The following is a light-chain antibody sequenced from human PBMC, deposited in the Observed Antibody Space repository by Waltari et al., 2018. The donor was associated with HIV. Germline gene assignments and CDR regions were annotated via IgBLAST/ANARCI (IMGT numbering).Light chain of an antibody. V-gene: IGLV8-61*01. Sequence: QTVVTQEPSFSVSPGGTVTLTCGLSSGSVSTNYYPSWYKQRPGHAPRTLIYSTDIRSSGAPARFSGSILVNKAALTITGAQAEDEADYYCVVYLSSGSWVFGGGTKVTVL. CDR2: STD. CDR3: VVYLSSGSWV. J-gene: IGLJ3*02. CDR1: SGSVSTNYY.